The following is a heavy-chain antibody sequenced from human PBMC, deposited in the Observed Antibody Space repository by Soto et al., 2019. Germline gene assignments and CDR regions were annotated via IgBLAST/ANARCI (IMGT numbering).Heavy chain of an antibody. CDR3: FIRLAQGYYYAMDV. CDR1: GFSFSRHI. CDR2: ISHDGRNT. J-gene: IGHJ6*02. V-gene: IGHV3-30*03. Sequence: GGTLRLSCAAYGFSFSRHIVHWVRQAPGKGLEWVAAISHDGRNTYLADSVQGRFTVSRDNFRNTLFLQMTSLRAEDTAVYYCFIRLAQGYYYAMDVWGQGTTVTVSS. D-gene: IGHD3-16*01.